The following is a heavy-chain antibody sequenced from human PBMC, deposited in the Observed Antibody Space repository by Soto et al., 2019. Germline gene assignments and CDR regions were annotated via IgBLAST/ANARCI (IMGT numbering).Heavy chain of an antibody. CDR3: AREGYDILTGYYNGFDY. D-gene: IGHD3-9*01. Sequence: SETLSLTCTVSGGSISSCGYYWSWIRQHPGKGLEWIGYIYYSGSTYYNPSLKSRVTISVDTSKNQFSLKLSSVTAADTAVYYCAREGYDILTGYYNGFDYWGQGTLVTVSS. CDR1: GGSISSCGYY. CDR2: IYYSGST. V-gene: IGHV4-31*03. J-gene: IGHJ4*02.